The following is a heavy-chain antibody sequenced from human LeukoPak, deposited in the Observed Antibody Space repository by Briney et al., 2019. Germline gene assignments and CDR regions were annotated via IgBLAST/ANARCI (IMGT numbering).Heavy chain of an antibody. CDR2: IYPGDSDT. CDR3: ARGGIMGATKSYFDY. V-gene: IGHV5-51*01. D-gene: IGHD1-26*01. CDR1: GHTFSTYW. Sequence: GESLKISCKGSGHTFSTYWIGWVRQMPGKAPEWMGIIYPGDSDTRYSPSFQGQVTISADKSINTAYLRWSSLKASDTAMYYCARGGIMGATKSYFDYCGQGTLVTVSS. J-gene: IGHJ4*02.